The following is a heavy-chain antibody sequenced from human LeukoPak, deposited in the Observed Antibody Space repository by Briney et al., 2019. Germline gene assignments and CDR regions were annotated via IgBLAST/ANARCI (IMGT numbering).Heavy chain of an antibody. CDR3: AQAPYYYDSPDY. V-gene: IGHV1-3*01. CDR2: INAGNGNT. Sequence: ASVKVSCKASGYTFTSYAMHWVRQAPGQRLEWMGWINAGNGNTKYSQKFQGRVTITRDTSTSTVYMELSSLRSEDTAVYYCAQAPYYYDSPDYWGQGILVTVSS. J-gene: IGHJ4*02. CDR1: GYTFTSYA. D-gene: IGHD3-22*01.